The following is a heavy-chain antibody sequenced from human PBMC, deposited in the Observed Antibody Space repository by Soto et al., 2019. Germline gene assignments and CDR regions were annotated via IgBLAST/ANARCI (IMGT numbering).Heavy chain of an antibody. CDR3: ARSSDSPSKPYKYCYMDV. V-gene: IGHV4-31*03. CDR2: VSDSGDT. Sequence: QVQLRESGPGLVRPSQTLSLTCTVSGGSISSGGYYWTWIRQHPAKGLEWIGYVSDSGDTYYNPSLASRLTISVDPSKSQFSRRLTSVTAADTAVYYCARSSDSPSKPYKYCYMDVWGEGTTVTVSS. D-gene: IGHD1-1*01. CDR1: GGSISSGGYY. J-gene: IGHJ6*03.